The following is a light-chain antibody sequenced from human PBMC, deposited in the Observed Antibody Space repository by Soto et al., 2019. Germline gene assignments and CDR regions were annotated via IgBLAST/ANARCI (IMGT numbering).Light chain of an antibody. CDR3: ISYTARQSYL. CDR1: SSNVGSNT. CDR2: SNN. V-gene: IGLV1-44*01. J-gene: IGLJ1*01. Sequence: QSVLTQPPSASGTPGQRVTISCSGSSSNVGSNTINWYQQLPGTAPKLLIYSNNQRPSGVPDRFSGSKSGTSASLAISGLQSEDEANYYCISYTARQSYLFGTGTKLTVL.